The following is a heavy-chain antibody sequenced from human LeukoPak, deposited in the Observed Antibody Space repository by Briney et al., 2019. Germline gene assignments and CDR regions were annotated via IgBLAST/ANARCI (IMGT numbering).Heavy chain of an antibody. CDR1: GFTFSDYA. V-gene: IGHV3-49*04. J-gene: IGHJ4*02. D-gene: IGHD3-9*01. CDR2: IRSKAFGGTT. Sequence: GRSLRLSCTVSGFTFSDYAMSWVRQAPGRGLEWVGFIRSKAFGGTTQYAASVKGRFTISRDDSKSIAYLQMNSLKTEDTAVYYCANYDILTGYTGGYWGQGTLVTVSS. CDR3: ANYDILTGYTGGY.